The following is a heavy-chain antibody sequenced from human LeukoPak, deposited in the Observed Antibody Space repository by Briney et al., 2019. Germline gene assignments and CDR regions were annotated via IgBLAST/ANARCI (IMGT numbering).Heavy chain of an antibody. Sequence: PGGSLRLSCAASGFTFSNYGMSWVRQAPGEGLEWVSSFGGSGGTTYYADSVKGRFTISRDNSKSALYLQMNSLRAEDTAVYYCARYCSSISCYSAYYGMDVWGKGTTVTVSS. D-gene: IGHD2-2*01. J-gene: IGHJ6*04. CDR3: ARYCSSISCYSAYYGMDV. CDR2: FGGSGGTT. V-gene: IGHV3-23*01. CDR1: GFTFSNYG.